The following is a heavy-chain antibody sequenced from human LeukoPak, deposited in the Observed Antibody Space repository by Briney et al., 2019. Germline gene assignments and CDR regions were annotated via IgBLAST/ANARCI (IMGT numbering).Heavy chain of an antibody. V-gene: IGHV3-30*02. CDR3: AKERGVGAGRTYLLLYYFDY. D-gene: IGHD6-13*01. CDR2: IRYDGSNK. J-gene: IGHJ4*02. Sequence: GGSLRLSCAASGFTFSSYGVHWVRPAPGKGLEWVAFIRYDGSNKYYVDSVKGRFTISRDNSKNTLYLQMNSLRAEDTAVYYCAKERGVGAGRTYLLLYYFDYWGQGTLVTVSS. CDR1: GFTFSSYG.